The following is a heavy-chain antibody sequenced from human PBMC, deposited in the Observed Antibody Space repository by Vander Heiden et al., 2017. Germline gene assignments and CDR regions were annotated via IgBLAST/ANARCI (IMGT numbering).Heavy chain of an antibody. V-gene: IGHV3-9*01. Sequence: SVKGRFTISRDNAKNSLYLQLNSLRAEETALYYCAKGLNYYGSGAYYYYVMDVWGQGTTVTVSS. CDR3: AKGLNYYGSGAYYYYVMDV. J-gene: IGHJ6*02. D-gene: IGHD3-10*01.